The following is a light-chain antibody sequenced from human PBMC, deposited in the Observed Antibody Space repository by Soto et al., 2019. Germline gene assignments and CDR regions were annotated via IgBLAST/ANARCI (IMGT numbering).Light chain of an antibody. CDR1: QSLLYRSTNKNY. Sequence: DILMTQSPESLTVSVGERATINCKSSQSLLYRSTNKNYLAWYQQKPGQPPKLLMYWASTRESGGPDRFSGSGSGTDFTLTISDVQAEDVAVYYCQREYTAPLTFGGGTKVEIK. CDR2: WAS. CDR3: QREYTAPLT. V-gene: IGKV4-1*01. J-gene: IGKJ4*01.